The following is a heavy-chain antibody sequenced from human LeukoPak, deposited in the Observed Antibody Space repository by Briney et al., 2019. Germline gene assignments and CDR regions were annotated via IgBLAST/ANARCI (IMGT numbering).Heavy chain of an antibody. CDR1: GFTFSTNA. CDR2: ISGSGAST. CDR3: AKDRSLDGGNSNGYFDS. Sequence: PGGSLRLSCLTSGFTFSTNAMSWVRQAPGKGLEWISGISGSGASTYYADSVTGRFTISRDNSRNTLYLQMNSLRGDDTAVYYCAKDRSLDGGNSNGYFDSWGQGTLVTVSS. D-gene: IGHD4-23*01. V-gene: IGHV3-23*01. J-gene: IGHJ4*02.